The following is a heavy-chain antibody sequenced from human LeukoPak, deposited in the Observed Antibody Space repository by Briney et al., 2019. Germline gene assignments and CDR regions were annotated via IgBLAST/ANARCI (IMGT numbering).Heavy chain of an antibody. CDR1: GFTFSSYS. D-gene: IGHD2-2*01. J-gene: IGHJ4*02. V-gene: IGHV3-21*01. Sequence: GGSLRLSCVASGFTFSSYSMNWVRQAPGKGLEWVSSISSSSNYIYYADSVKGRFTISRDNATNSLYLQMNSLRAEDTAVYFCARGGDSVIIPADLDYWGQGTLVTVSS. CDR3: ARGGDSVIIPADLDY. CDR2: ISSSSNYI.